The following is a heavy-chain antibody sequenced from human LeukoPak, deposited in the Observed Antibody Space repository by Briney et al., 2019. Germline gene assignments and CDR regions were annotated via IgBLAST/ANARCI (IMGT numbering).Heavy chain of an antibody. CDR3: ARDVPYDISGAGSAGY. V-gene: IGHV4-39*07. CDR1: GGSISSSSYY. D-gene: IGHD3-22*01. J-gene: IGHJ4*02. CDR2: IYYSGST. Sequence: SETLSLTCTVSGGSISSSSYYWGWIRQPPGKGLEWIGSIYYSGSTYYNPSLKSRVTISVDTYKNQFSLKLSSVTAADTAVYYCARDVPYDISGAGSAGYWGQGTLVTVSS.